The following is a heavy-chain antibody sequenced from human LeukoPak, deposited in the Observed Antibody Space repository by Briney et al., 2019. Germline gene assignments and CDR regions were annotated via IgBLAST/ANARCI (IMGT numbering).Heavy chain of an antibody. D-gene: IGHD4-4*01. V-gene: IGHV3-23*01. CDR3: AKEQYLSPYYYYYGMDV. CDR1: GFTFSSYA. Sequence: PGGSLRLSCAASGFTFSSYAMSWVRQAPGKGLEWVSAISGSGGSTYYADSVKGRFTISRDNSKNTLYLQMNSLRAEDTAVYYCAKEQYLSPYYYYYGMDVWGQGTMVTVSS. CDR2: ISGSGGST. J-gene: IGHJ6*02.